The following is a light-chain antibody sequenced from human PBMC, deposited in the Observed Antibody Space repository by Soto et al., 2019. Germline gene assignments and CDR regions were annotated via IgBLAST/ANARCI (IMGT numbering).Light chain of an antibody. J-gene: IGKJ1*01. Sequence: DIQMTQSPSTLSASVGDRVTITCRASQSISSWLAWYQQKPGKAPKLLIYDASSLKSGVPSRFSGSGSGTEFTLTISSLQPDDFATYYCRQYNSYSWTFGQGTKVDIK. V-gene: IGKV1-5*01. CDR3: RQYNSYSWT. CDR2: DAS. CDR1: QSISSW.